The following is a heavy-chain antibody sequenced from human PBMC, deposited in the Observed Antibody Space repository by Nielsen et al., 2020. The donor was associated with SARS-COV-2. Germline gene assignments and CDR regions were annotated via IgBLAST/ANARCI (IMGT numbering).Heavy chain of an antibody. Sequence: SLKISCAASGFTFDDYAMHWVRQAPGKGLEWVSSISWNSGTIVYADSVKGRFTISRDNAKNSLFLQMSSLTIEDTALYYCAMSGWATEYFQHWGPGTLVTVSS. CDR2: ISWNSGTI. D-gene: IGHD6-19*01. V-gene: IGHV3-9*01. CDR1: GFTFDDYA. CDR3: AMSGWATEYFQH. J-gene: IGHJ1*01.